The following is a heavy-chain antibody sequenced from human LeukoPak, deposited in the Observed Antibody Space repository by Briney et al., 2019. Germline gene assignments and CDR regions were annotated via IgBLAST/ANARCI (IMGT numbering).Heavy chain of an antibody. CDR2: ISRTSDIV. J-gene: IGHJ3*02. V-gene: IGHV3-48*01. CDR3: ARDYGYAFDT. CDR1: GFTMSNTW. Sequence: GGSLRLSCAASGFTMSNTWMNWVRQAPGKGLEWVSYISRTSDIVSYADSVRGRFTISRDNAKNSLYLQMSSLRAEDTAVYYCARDYGYAFDTWGQGTMVTVSS. D-gene: IGHD3-16*01.